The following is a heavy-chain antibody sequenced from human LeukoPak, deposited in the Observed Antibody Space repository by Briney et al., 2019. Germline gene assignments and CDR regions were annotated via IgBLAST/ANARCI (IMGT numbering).Heavy chain of an antibody. D-gene: IGHD6-13*01. CDR1: GGSISSGGYS. CDR3: ARGRASRNNWFDP. CDR2: IYHSGST. V-gene: IGHV4-30-2*01. J-gene: IGHJ5*02. Sequence: SGTLSLTCAVSGGSISSGGYSWSWIRQPPGKGLEWIGYIYHSGSTYYNPSLKSRVTISVDRSKNQFSLKLSSVTAADTAVYYCARGRASRNNWFDPWGQGTLVTVSS.